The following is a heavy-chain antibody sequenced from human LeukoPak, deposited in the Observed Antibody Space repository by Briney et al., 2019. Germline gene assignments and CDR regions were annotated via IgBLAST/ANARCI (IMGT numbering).Heavy chain of an antibody. J-gene: IGHJ3*02. D-gene: IGHD3-10*01. CDR2: IDTNSGGT. Sequence: GASVKVSCKASGYTFTGYYMRWVRQAPGQGLEWMGWIDTNSGGTNYAQKFQGRVTMTRDTSISTAYMELSRLRSDDTAVYYCARDLTLLWFGHEGYGAFDIWGQGTMVTVSS. V-gene: IGHV1-2*02. CDR1: GYTFTGYY. CDR3: ARDLTLLWFGHEGYGAFDI.